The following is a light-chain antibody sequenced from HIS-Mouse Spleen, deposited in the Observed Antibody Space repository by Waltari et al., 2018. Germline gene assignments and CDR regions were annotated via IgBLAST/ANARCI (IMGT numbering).Light chain of an antibody. V-gene: IGLV3-21*03. CDR1: NIGSKS. CDR3: QVWDSSSDHPYV. CDR2: EDS. J-gene: IGLJ1*01. Sequence: SYVLTQPPSVSVAPGKTARITCGGNNIGSKSVHWYQQKPGQAPVLVVYEDSDRPSGSPERFSGSNSGNTATLTISRVEAGDEADYYCQVWDSSSDHPYVFGTGTKVTVL.